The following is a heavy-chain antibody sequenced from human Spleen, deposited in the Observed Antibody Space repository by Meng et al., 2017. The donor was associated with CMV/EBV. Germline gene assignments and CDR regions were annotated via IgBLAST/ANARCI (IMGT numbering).Heavy chain of an antibody. V-gene: IGHV4-31*02. CDR1: GGSITNYSYY. CDR3: ARVIEYSIGGGGFDP. CDR2: ISYSGNT. Sequence: GGSITNYSYYWTWIRQDTGKGLEWIGYISYSGNTYYNPSLTSRLTISMDTSKNQFSLKLTSVTAADVAVYYCARVIEYSIGGGGFDPWGQGTLDTVSS. J-gene: IGHJ5*02. D-gene: IGHD6-25*01.